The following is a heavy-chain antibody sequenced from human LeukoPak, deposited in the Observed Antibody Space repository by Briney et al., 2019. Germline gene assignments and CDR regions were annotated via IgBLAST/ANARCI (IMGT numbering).Heavy chain of an antibody. CDR1: GYTFTSYY. CDR3: ARSSGYYVYDY. V-gene: IGHV1-46*01. Sequence: ASVKVSFKASGYTFTSYYTHWVRQAPGQGLEWMGIINPSDGSTSNAQNFQGRVTMTRDTSTSTVYMEVSSLRSEDTAVYYCARSSGYYVYDYWGQGTLVTVSS. D-gene: IGHD3-3*01. J-gene: IGHJ4*02. CDR2: INPSDGST.